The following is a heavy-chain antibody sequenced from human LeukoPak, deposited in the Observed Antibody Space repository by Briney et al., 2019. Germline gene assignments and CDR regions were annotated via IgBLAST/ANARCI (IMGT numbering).Heavy chain of an antibody. Sequence: GRSLRLSCAASGFTFSSYAMHWVRQAPGKGLEWVAVISYDGSNKYYADSVKGRFTISRDNSKNTLYLQMNSLRAEDTAVYYCARGRYSGYGSSFYYYYYYGMDVWGQGTTVTVSS. V-gene: IGHV3-30*04. CDR1: GFTFSSYA. J-gene: IGHJ6*02. D-gene: IGHD5-12*01. CDR2: ISYDGSNK. CDR3: ARGRYSGYGSSFYYYYYYGMDV.